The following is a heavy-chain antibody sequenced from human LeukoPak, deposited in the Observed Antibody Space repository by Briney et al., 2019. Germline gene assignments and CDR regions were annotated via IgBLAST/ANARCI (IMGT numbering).Heavy chain of an antibody. J-gene: IGHJ4*02. D-gene: IGHD6-19*01. CDR3: ARIPISGWYYFDY. CDR2: IYYSGST. CDR1: GGSISSYY. V-gene: IGHV4-59*01. Sequence: SETLSLTCSVSGGSISSYYWSWIRLPPGKGLEWIGYIYYSGSTNYNPSLKSRVTISVDTSKIQFSLKLSSVTAADTAMYYCARIPISGWYYFDYWGQGTLVTVSS.